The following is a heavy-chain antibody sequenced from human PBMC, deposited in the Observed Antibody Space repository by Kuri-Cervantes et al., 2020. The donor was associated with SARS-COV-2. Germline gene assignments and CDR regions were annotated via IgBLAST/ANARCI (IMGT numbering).Heavy chain of an antibody. CDR3: ARRRSGSWFDH. V-gene: IGHV4-59*02. CDR1: GGSVNNSY. J-gene: IGHJ5*02. CDR2: IYYSGST. Sequence: SETLSLTCTVSGGSVNNSYWSWIRQPPGKGLEWIGYIYYSGSTNYNPSLKSRVSISIDTSKNLFSLKLSSVTAADTAVYYCARRRSGSWFDHWGQGTLVTVSS. D-gene: IGHD3-3*01.